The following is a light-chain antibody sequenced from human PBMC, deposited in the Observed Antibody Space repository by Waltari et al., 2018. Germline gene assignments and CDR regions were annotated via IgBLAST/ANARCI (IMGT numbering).Light chain of an antibody. CDR2: RNS. CDR3: AAWDDSLSAWV. CDR1: SPNIADNS. V-gene: IGLV1-47*01. Sequence: QSVLTQPPSASGTPGQRVRISCSGGSPNIADNSVYWYQQLPGTAPKLLVYRNSQRPSGVPDRFSGSKSGTSASLAISGLRSEDEADYHCAAWDDSLSAWVFGGGTKLTVL. J-gene: IGLJ3*02.